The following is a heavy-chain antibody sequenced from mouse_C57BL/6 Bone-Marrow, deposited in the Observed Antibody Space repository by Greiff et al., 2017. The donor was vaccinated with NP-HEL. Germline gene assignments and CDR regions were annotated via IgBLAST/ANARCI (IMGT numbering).Heavy chain of an antibody. CDR2: IDPSDSYT. J-gene: IGHJ3*01. CDR1: GYTFTSYW. CDR3: AKGLRAWFAY. Sequence: VKLLQPGAELVKPGASVKLSCKASGYTFTSYWMQWVKQRPGQGLEWIGEIDPSDSYTNYNQKFNGKATLTVDTSSSTAYMQLSSLTSEDSAVYYCAKGLRAWFAYWGQGTLVTVSA. V-gene: IGHV1-50*01. D-gene: IGHD1-1*01.